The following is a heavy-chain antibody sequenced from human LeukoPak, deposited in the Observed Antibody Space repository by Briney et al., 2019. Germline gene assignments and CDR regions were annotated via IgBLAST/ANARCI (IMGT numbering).Heavy chain of an antibody. CDR3: ARDDKRGYDSSGYASN. V-gene: IGHV4-38-2*02. J-gene: IGHJ4*02. Sequence: SETLSLTCAVSGYSISSGYYWGWIRQPPGKGLEWIGSIYHSGSTYYNPSLKSRVTTSVDTSKNQFSLKLSSVTAADTAVYYCARDDKRGYDSSGYASNWGQGTLVTVSS. CDR1: GYSISSGYY. CDR2: IYHSGST. D-gene: IGHD3-22*01.